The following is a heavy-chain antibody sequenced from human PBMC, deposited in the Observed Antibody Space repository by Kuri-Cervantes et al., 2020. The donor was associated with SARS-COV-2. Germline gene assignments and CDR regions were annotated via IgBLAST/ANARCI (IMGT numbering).Heavy chain of an antibody. CDR3: AKETTGYYYYMDV. CDR1: GGSISSYY. J-gene: IGHJ6*03. D-gene: IGHD4-17*01. CDR2: IYYSGST. Sequence: SETLSLTCAVSGGSISSYYWSWIRQPPGKGLEWIGYIYYSGSTNYNPSLKSRVTISVDTSKNQFSLKLSSVTAEDTAVYYCAKETTGYYYYMDVWGKGTTVTVSS. V-gene: IGHV4-59*12.